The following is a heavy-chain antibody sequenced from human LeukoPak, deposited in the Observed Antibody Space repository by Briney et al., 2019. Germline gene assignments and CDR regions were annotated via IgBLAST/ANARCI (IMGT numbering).Heavy chain of an antibody. D-gene: IGHD3-22*01. V-gene: IGHV1-69*01. CDR1: GGGFTFTSHA. CDR3: AGFFYDNSGDALDI. Sequence: GSSVKVSCKASGGGFTFTSHAISWVRQAPGQGLEWMGGLIPIYGSANYAQKFQGRVTITSDESTRTVYMELSSLRPEDSAVYYCAGFFYDNSGDALDIWGQGTMVTASS. CDR2: LIPIYGSA. J-gene: IGHJ3*02.